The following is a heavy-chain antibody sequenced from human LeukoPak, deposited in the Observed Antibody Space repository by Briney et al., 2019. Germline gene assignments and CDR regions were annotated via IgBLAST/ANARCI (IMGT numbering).Heavy chain of an antibody. V-gene: IGHV4-30-4*01. CDR2: IYYSGST. D-gene: IGHD3-22*01. CDR3: ARGDDSSGYYSY. J-gene: IGHJ4*02. CDR1: GGSISSGDYC. Sequence: PSETLSLTCTVSGGSISSGDYCWSWIRQPPGKGLEWIGYIYYSGSTYYNPSLKSRVTISVDTSKNQFSLKLSSVTAADTAVYYCARGDDSSGYYSYWGQGTLVTVSS.